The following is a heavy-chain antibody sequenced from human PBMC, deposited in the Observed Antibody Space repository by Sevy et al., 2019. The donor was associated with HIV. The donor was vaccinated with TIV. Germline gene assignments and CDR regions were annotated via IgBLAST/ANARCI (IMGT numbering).Heavy chain of an antibody. J-gene: IGHJ3*02. CDR2: IYYDGST. Sequence: SETLSLTCTVSGGSIGRYYWSWIRQSPGRGLEWIGYIYYDGSTDYNSSLKSRVPISLDTSKNQFSLSLNSVTPADTAVYYCARDAGNYHDSSNYYYVYAFDIWGQGTLVTVSS. CDR3: ARDAGNYHDSSNYYYVYAFDI. V-gene: IGHV4-59*01. CDR1: GGSIGRYY. D-gene: IGHD3-22*01.